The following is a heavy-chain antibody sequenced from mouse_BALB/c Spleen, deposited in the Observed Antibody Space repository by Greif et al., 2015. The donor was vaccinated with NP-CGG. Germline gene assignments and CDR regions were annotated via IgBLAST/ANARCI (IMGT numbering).Heavy chain of an antibody. V-gene: IGHV1S137*01. J-gene: IGHJ4*01. D-gene: IGHD1-1*01. CDR2: ISTYYGDA. Sequence: QVQLQQSGAELVRPGVSVKISCKGSGYTFTDYAMHWVKQSHAKSLEWIGVISTYYGDASYNQKFKGKATMTVDKSSSTAYMELARLTSEDSAIYYCARQVNYYGRAMDYWGQGTSVTVSS. CDR1: GYTFTDYA. CDR3: ARQVNYYGRAMDY.